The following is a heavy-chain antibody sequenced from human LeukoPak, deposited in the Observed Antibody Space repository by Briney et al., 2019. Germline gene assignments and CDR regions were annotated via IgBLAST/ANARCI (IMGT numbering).Heavy chain of an antibody. CDR2: ISSSSSTI. D-gene: IGHD6-13*01. CDR1: GFTFSSYS. Sequence: GGSLRLSCAASGFTFSSYSMNWVRQAPGKGLEWVSYISSSSSTIYYADSVKGRFTISRDNAKNSLYLQMNSLRAEDTAVYFCAKQSAGSAAWYSLHYDFWGQGTLVTVSS. CDR3: AKQSAGSAAWYSLHYDF. V-gene: IGHV3-48*01. J-gene: IGHJ4*02.